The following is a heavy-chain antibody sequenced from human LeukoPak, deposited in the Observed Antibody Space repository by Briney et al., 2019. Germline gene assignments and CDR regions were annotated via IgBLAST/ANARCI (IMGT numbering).Heavy chain of an antibody. Sequence: PGGSLRLSCAASGFTFSSYWMHWVRQAPGKGLVWVSRINSDGSSTSYADSVKGRFTISRDNAKNSLYLQMNSLRAEDTAVYYCAREGGSRLVIYFDYWGQGTLVTVSS. J-gene: IGHJ4*02. CDR1: GFTFSSYW. CDR3: AREGGSRLVIYFDY. D-gene: IGHD1-26*01. CDR2: INSDGSST. V-gene: IGHV3-74*01.